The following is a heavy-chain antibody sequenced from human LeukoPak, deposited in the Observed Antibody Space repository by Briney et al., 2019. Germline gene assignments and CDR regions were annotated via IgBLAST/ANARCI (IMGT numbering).Heavy chain of an antibody. Sequence: QSGGSLRLSCAASGFTFSSYAMSWVRQAPGKGLEWVSAISGSGGSTYYADSVKGRFTISRDNSKNTLYLQMNSLRAEDTAVYYCAKSGGAHGSYYSDYWGQGTLVTVSS. CDR3: AKSGGAHGSYYSDY. D-gene: IGHD1-26*01. CDR1: GFTFSSYA. CDR2: ISGSGGST. J-gene: IGHJ4*02. V-gene: IGHV3-23*01.